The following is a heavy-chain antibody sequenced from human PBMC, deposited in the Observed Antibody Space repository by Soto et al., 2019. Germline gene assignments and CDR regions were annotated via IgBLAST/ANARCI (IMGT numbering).Heavy chain of an antibody. Sequence: GGSLRLSCTASGFSFSSYGMHWVRQAPGKGLEWVAVISYDGSNKYYADSVKGRFTISRDNSKNTLYLQMNSLRAEDTAVYYCARDYYDSSGYYPDSRGQRTLVTVSS. CDR1: GFSFSSYG. J-gene: IGHJ4*02. V-gene: IGHV3-30*03. CDR3: ARDYYDSSGYYPDS. D-gene: IGHD3-22*01. CDR2: ISYDGSNK.